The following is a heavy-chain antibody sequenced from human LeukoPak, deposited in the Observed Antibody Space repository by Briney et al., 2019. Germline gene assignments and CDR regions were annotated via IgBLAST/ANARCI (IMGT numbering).Heavy chain of an antibody. CDR3: AGCSSTSCYDGAFDY. V-gene: IGHV1-69*05. CDR1: GGTFSSYA. D-gene: IGHD2-2*01. J-gene: IGHJ4*02. CDR2: IIPIFGTA. Sequence: SVKVSCKASGGTFSSYAISWVRQAPGQGLEWMGRIIPIFGTANYAQKFQGRVTITTDESTSTAYMELSSLRSEDTAVYYCAGCSSTSCYDGAFDYWGQGTLVTVSS.